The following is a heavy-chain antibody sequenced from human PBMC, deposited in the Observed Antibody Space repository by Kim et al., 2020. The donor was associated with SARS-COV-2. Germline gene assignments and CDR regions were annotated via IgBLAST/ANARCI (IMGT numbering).Heavy chain of an antibody. CDR2: INSGNRGM. V-gene: IGHV3-48*02. J-gene: IGHJ3*02. Sequence: GGSLRLSCAASGFTFSTYSMNWVRQAPGKGLEWVSYINSGNRGMSYADSVEGRFTISRDDAKKSLYLQMNSLRDEDTAIYYCARDVAWAFDIWGQGTMVTVSS. CDR1: GFTFSTYS. D-gene: IGHD2-15*01. CDR3: ARDVAWAFDI.